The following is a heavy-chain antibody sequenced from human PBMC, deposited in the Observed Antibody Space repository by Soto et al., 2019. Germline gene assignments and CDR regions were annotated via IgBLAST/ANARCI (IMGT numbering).Heavy chain of an antibody. CDR2: INPNSGGT. Sequence: GASVKVSCKASGYIFTDYYMHWVRQAPGQELGWMGRINPNSGGTNYAQKFQGRVTMTRDTSISTAYTELSSLRSEDTAVYYCAKGLGTSPAYYYYYYMDVWGKGTTVTVSS. CDR1: GYIFTDYY. V-gene: IGHV1-2*06. J-gene: IGHJ6*03. CDR3: AKGLGTSPAYYYYYYMDV.